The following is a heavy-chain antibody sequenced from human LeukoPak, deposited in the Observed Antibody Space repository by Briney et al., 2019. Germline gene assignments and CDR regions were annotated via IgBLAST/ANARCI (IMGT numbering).Heavy chain of an antibody. V-gene: IGHV1-2*02. CDR2: INPNSGGT. J-gene: IGHJ5*02. D-gene: IGHD3-9*01. CDR1: GYTFTGYY. CDR3: ARTGPLDILTGYSDTWFAP. Sequence: ASVKVSCKASGYTFTGYYMHWVRQAPGQGLEWMGWINPNSGGTSYAQKFQGRVTLTRDTSISTAYMELSRLRSDDTAVYYCARTGPLDILTGYSDTWFAPWGQGTLVTVSS.